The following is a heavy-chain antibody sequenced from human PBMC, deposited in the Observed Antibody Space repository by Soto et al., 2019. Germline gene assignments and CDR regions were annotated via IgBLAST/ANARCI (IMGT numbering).Heavy chain of an antibody. V-gene: IGHV3-9*01. Sequence: EVQLVESGGGLVQPGRSLGLSCAASGFTFDDYAMHWVRQAPGKGLEWVSGISWNSGSIGYADSVKGRFTISRDNAKNSLYLQMNSLRAEDTALYYCARDQGIIAGTGEDWYFDLWGRGTLVTVSS. CDR2: ISWNSGSI. D-gene: IGHD6-13*01. CDR3: ARDQGIIAGTGEDWYFDL. CDR1: GFTFDDYA. J-gene: IGHJ2*01.